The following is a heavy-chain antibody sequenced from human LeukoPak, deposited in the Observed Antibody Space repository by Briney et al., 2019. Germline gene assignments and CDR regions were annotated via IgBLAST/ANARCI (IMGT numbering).Heavy chain of an antibody. Sequence: PSQTLSLTCTVSGGSISSGSYYWRWIRQPAGKGLEWIGRIYTRGSTNYTPSLKRGVTISVDTSKNQFSLKLSSVTAADTAVYYCATDSMVIGIDYWGQGTLVTVSS. D-gene: IGHD5-18*01. CDR2: IYTRGST. V-gene: IGHV4-61*02. CDR3: ATDSMVIGIDY. CDR1: GGSISSGSYY. J-gene: IGHJ4*02.